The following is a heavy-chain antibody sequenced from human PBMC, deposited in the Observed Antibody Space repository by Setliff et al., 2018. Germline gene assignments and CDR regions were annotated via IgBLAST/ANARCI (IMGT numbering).Heavy chain of an antibody. CDR1: GGTFSSYA. D-gene: IGHD5-18*01. CDR2: IIPIFGTT. J-gene: IGHJ6*03. V-gene: IGHV1-69*05. Sequence: SVKVSCKASGGTFSSYAIDWVRQAPGQGLEWMGGIIPIFGTTDYSQKFQGRVTIITDESTNTAFMQLSSLRSEDTAVYYCVREGVDTRSSTDYRYYMDVWGKGTTVTVSS. CDR3: VREGVDTRSSTDYRYYMDV.